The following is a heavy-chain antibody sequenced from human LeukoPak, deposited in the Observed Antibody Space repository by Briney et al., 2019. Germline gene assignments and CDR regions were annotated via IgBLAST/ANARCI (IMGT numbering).Heavy chain of an antibody. Sequence: PSETLSLTCTVSGGSISSYYWSWIRQPPGKGLEWIGYIYYSGSTNYNPSLKSRVTISVDTSKNQFSLKLSSVTAADTAVYYCARADYDSSGYYYYYYMDVWGKGTTVTVSS. J-gene: IGHJ6*03. CDR3: ARADYDSSGYYYYYYMDV. V-gene: IGHV4-59*01. D-gene: IGHD3-22*01. CDR1: GGSISSYY. CDR2: IYYSGST.